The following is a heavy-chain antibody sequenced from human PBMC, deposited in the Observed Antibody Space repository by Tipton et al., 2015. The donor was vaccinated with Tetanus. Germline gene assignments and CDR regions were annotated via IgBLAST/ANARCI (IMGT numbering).Heavy chain of an antibody. V-gene: IGHV3-23*01. CDR2: ISGSGGST. Sequence: SLRLSCAASGFTFTSYAMTWVRQAPGKGLEWVSGISGSGGSTYYADSVKGRFTISRDNSKNTLYLQMNSLRAEDTALCYCAKGYCSSTSCYSDYWGQGTLVTVSS. CDR1: GFTFTSYA. CDR3: AKGYCSSTSCYSDY. D-gene: IGHD2-2*02. J-gene: IGHJ4*02.